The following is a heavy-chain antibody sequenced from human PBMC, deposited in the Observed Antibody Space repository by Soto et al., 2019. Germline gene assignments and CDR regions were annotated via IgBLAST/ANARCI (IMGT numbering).Heavy chain of an antibody. CDR2: IIPIFGTA. Sequence: QVQLVQSGAEVMKPGSSVKVSCKASGGTFSSYAIRWVRQAPGQGLEWMGGIIPIFGTANYAQKFQGRVTITADESTSTAYMELSSLRSEDTAVYYCARVLKGYYDSSGYAFDIWGQGTMVTVSS. D-gene: IGHD3-22*01. CDR1: GGTFSSYA. CDR3: ARVLKGYYDSSGYAFDI. V-gene: IGHV1-69*01. J-gene: IGHJ3*02.